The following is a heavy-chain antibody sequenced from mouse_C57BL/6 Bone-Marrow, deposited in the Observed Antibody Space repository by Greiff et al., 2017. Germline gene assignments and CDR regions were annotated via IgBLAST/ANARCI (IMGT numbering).Heavy chain of an antibody. CDR1: GYSFTGYY. J-gene: IGHJ2*01. Sequence: EVQLQQSGPELVKPGASVKISCKASGYSFTGYYMNWVKQSPEKSLEWIGEINPSTGGTPYNQKFKATATLTVDKSSRTAYMQLKSLTSEDSAVYYCAIWLRRRDYWGQGTTLTVSS. V-gene: IGHV1-42*01. CDR2: INPSTGGT. CDR3: AIWLRRRDY. D-gene: IGHD2-2*01.